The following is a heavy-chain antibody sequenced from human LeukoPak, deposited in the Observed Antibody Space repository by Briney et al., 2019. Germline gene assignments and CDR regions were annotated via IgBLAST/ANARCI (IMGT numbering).Heavy chain of an antibody. CDR2: ISYDGSNK. J-gene: IGHJ4*02. CDR1: GFTFSSYG. D-gene: IGHD3-22*01. V-gene: IGHV3-30*03. Sequence: GGSLRLSCAASGFTFSSYGMHWVRQAPGKGLEWVAVISYDGSNKYYADSVKGRFTISRDNSKNTLYLQMNSLRAEDTAVYYCASGLGARPERGYDSSGYYSRGRAPRVPFDYWGQGTLVTVSS. CDR3: ASGLGARPERGYDSSGYYSRGRAPRVPFDY.